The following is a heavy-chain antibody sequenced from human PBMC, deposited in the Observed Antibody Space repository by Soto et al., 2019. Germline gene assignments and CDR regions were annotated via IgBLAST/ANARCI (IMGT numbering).Heavy chain of an antibody. V-gene: IGHV3-30-3*01. CDR1: GFTFSSYA. Sequence: GGSLRLSCAASGFTFSSYAMHWVRQAPGKGLEWVAVISYDGSNKYYADSVKGRFTISRDNSKNTLYLQMNSLRAEDTAVYYCARDYDFWSGFNFDYWGQGTLVTVSS. J-gene: IGHJ4*02. D-gene: IGHD3-3*01. CDR3: ARDYDFWSGFNFDY. CDR2: ISYDGSNK.